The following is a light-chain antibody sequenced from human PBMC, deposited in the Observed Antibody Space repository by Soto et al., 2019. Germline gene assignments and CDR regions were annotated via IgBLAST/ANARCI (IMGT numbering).Light chain of an antibody. Sequence: AIQMTQSPSSLSASVGDRVTITCRASRDIGNDLGWYQQKPGKAPKHLIFAASNLQSGVPSRFSGGGSGTHFTLTISSLQADDFATYYCLQHFNFSWTFGQGTKVETK. J-gene: IGKJ1*01. CDR2: AAS. CDR1: RDIGND. CDR3: LQHFNFSWT. V-gene: IGKV1-6*01.